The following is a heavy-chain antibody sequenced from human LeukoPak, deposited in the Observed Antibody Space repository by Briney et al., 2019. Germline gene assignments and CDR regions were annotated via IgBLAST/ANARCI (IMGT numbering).Heavy chain of an antibody. CDR3: ARGRSYGYYFAY. Sequence: SETLSLTCTVSGGSISSYYWSWIRQPPGKGLEWIGYIYYSGSTNYNPSLKSRVTISVDTSKNQFSLKLSSVTAADTAVYYCARGRSYGYYFAYWGQGTLVTVSS. J-gene: IGHJ4*02. CDR2: IYYSGST. V-gene: IGHV4-59*01. D-gene: IGHD5-18*01. CDR1: GGSISSYY.